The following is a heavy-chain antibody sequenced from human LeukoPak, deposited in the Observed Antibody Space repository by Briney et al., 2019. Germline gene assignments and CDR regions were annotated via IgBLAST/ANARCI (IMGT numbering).Heavy chain of an antibody. J-gene: IGHJ6*02. CDR2: ICYDGSNK. D-gene: IGHD6-13*01. CDR3: AKTIEAAGTSGRYYYYYGMDV. CDR1: GFTFSSYG. Sequence: GGSLRLSCAASGFTFSSYGMHWVRQAPGKGLEWVSVICYDGSNKYYADSVKVRFTISRDNSKNTLYLQMNSLRAEDTAVYYFAKTIEAAGTSGRYYYYYGMDVWGQGTTVTVSS. V-gene: IGHV3-30*02.